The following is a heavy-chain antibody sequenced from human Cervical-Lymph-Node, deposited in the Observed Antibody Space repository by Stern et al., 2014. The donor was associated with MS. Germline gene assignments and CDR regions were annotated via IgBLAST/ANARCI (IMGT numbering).Heavy chain of an antibody. CDR1: GFTFSSYS. J-gene: IGHJ4*02. Sequence: EDQLVESGGGLVKPGGSLRLSCAASGFTFSSYSMNWVRQAPGKGLEWVSSISSSSSYIYYADSVKGRFTISRDNAKNSLYLQMNSLRAEDTAVYYCARDVGSLGPFDYWGQGTLVTVSS. CDR2: ISSSSSYI. D-gene: IGHD1-26*01. CDR3: ARDVGSLGPFDY. V-gene: IGHV3-21*01.